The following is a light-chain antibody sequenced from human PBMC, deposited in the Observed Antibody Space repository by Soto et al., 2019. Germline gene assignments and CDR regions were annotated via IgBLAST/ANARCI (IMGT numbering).Light chain of an antibody. V-gene: IGLV1-44*01. CDR2: RDH. CDR1: RYNIGSNT. Sequence: QSVLTQPPSASGTPGQRVTISCSGSRYNIGSNTVNWYQQVPGTAPRLLIHRDHQRPSGVPDRFSGSKSGTSASLAISGRQSEDEADYYCAAWDDSLNGYVVFGGGTKLTV. J-gene: IGLJ2*01. CDR3: AAWDDSLNGYVV.